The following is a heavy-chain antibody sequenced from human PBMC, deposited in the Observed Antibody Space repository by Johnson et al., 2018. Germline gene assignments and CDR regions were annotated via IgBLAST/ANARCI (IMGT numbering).Heavy chain of an antibody. CDR2: INSDGSNT. D-gene: IGHD4-11*01. J-gene: IGHJ3*02. Sequence: EVQLVETGGGLVQPGGSLRVSCAASGFTFSNYWMHWVRQAPGEGLVWVSRINSDGSNTKYVDSVKGRFTISRDNAKNTLYLQMNSLRVEDTGVYYCARRYSNGINGFDIWGHGTTVTVSS. CDR1: GFTFSNYW. V-gene: IGHV3-74*03. CDR3: ARRYSNGINGFDI.